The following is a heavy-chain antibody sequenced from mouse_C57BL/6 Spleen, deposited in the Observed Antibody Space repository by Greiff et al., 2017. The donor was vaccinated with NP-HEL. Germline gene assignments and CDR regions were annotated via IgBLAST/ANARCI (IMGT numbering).Heavy chain of an antibody. CDR1: GYTFTSYG. D-gene: IGHD2-4*01. CDR3: ARGRLHWSIAY. J-gene: IGHJ3*01. V-gene: IGHV1-81*01. Sequence: QVQLKQSGAELARPGASVKLSCKASGYTFTSYGISWVKQRTGQGLEWIGEIYPRSGNTYYNEKFKGKATLTADKSSSTAYMELRSLTSEDSAVYFCARGRLHWSIAYWGQGTLVTVSA. CDR2: IYPRSGNT.